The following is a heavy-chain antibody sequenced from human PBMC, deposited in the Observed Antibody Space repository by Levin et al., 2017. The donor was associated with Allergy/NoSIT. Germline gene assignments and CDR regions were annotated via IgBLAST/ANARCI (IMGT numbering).Heavy chain of an antibody. Sequence: GGSLRLSCAASGFTFSSYWMHWVRQAPGKGLVWVSRIKTDGSSTDNADSVKGRFTISRDNAKNTLYLQMNSLRADDTAVYYCARAGSDSYWYFDYWGQGTLVTVSS. D-gene: IGHD3-10*01. CDR3: ARAGSDSYWYFDY. CDR1: GFTFSSYW. V-gene: IGHV3-74*01. J-gene: IGHJ4*02. CDR2: IKTDGSST.